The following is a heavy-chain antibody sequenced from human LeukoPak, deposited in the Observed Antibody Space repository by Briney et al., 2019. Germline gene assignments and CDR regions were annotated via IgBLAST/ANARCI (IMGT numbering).Heavy chain of an antibody. CDR3: AKPFHYDSSGYYYYFDY. CDR1: GFTFSSYA. CDR2: ISGSGGST. D-gene: IGHD3-22*01. Sequence: PGRSLRLSCAASGFTFSSYAMSWVRQAPGKGLEWVSAISGSGGSTYYADSVKGRFTISRDNSKNTLYLQMNSLRAEDTAVYYCAKPFHYDSSGYYYYFDYWGQGTLVTVSS. J-gene: IGHJ4*02. V-gene: IGHV3-23*01.